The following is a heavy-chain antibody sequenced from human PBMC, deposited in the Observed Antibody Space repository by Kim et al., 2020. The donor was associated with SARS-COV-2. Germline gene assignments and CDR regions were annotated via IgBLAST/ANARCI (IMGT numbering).Heavy chain of an antibody. Sequence: GGSLRLSCAASGFTFSSYSMNWVRQAPGKGLEWVSYISSSSSTIYYADSVKGRFTISRDNAKNSLYLQMNSLRDEDTAVYYCARDSEGQWLPHHLDYWGQGTLVTVSS. CDR3: ARDSEGQWLPHHLDY. J-gene: IGHJ4*02. CDR2: ISSSSSTI. CDR1: GFTFSSYS. V-gene: IGHV3-48*02. D-gene: IGHD6-19*01.